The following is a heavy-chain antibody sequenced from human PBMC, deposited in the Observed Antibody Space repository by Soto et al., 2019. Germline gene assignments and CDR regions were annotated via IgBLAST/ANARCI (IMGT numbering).Heavy chain of an antibody. D-gene: IGHD3-22*01. CDR3: ARQIYDSDTGPNFQYYFDS. CDR1: GYSFAGYW. V-gene: IGHV5-10-1*01. CDR2: IDPSDSQT. J-gene: IGHJ4*02. Sequence: GESLKISCKGSGYSFAGYWITWVRQKPGKGLEWMGRIDPSDSQTYYSPSFRGHVTISVTKSITTVFLQWSSLRASDTAMYYCARQIYDSDTGPNFQYYFDSWGQGTQVTVSA.